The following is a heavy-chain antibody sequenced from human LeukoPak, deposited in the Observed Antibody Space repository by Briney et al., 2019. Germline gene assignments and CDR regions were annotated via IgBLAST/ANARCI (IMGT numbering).Heavy chain of an antibody. CDR2: ISGSGGRT. CDR1: GCTFSSHW. J-gene: IGHJ4*02. CDR3: AKRVVPAAIAGFIDY. V-gene: IGHV3-23*01. D-gene: IGHD2-2*02. Sequence: GWSLRLSCAGSGCTFSSHWMVWVRQAPATGLEWVSAISGSGGRTYYADSVKGRFTISRDNSKNTLYLQVNSLRAEDTAVYYCAKRVVPAAIAGFIDYWGQGTLVTVSS.